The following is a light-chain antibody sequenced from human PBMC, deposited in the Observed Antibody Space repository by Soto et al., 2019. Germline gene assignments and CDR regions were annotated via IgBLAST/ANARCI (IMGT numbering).Light chain of an antibody. CDR2: EVS. CDR1: SSDVGAHNF. Sequence: QSVVTQHDSVSGAPGPSITISCTGTSSDVGAHNFVSWYQQHPGKAPKLMIYEVSNRPSGVSDRFSGSKSGNTASLTISGLQAEDEADYYCNSYTNTAARVYGTGTKVTVL. CDR3: NSYTNTAARV. J-gene: IGLJ1*01. V-gene: IGLV2-14*01.